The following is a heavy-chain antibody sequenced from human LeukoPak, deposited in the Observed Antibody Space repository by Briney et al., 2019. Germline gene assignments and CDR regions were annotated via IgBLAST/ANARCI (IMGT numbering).Heavy chain of an antibody. CDR1: GYTFTGKF. CDR2: INPNSGGT. Sequence: ASVKVSCKASGYTFTGKFMHWVRQAPGQGLEWMGWINPNSGGTNYAQTFQGRVTMTRDTSITTAYLELSRLRSDDTAVYYCARIGYNHYFDYWGQGTLVTVSS. V-gene: IGHV1-2*02. J-gene: IGHJ4*02. CDR3: ARIGYNHYFDY. D-gene: IGHD5-24*01.